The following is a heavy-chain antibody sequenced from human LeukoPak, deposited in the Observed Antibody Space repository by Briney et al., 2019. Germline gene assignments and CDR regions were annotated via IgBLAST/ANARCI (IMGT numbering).Heavy chain of an antibody. D-gene: IGHD2-8*02. J-gene: IGHJ4*02. CDR2: ISANGGRT. V-gene: IGHV3-23*01. Sequence: PGGSLRLSCAASGLTFSGYVMSWARQAPGKGLEWVAAISANGGRTYYTESVKGHFTISRDNSKNTLYLQMNSLRADDTAVYYCAKGPERRGFCSGSACYSDCWGQGTLGTVSS. CDR3: AKGPERRGFCSGSACYSDC. CDR1: GLTFSGYV.